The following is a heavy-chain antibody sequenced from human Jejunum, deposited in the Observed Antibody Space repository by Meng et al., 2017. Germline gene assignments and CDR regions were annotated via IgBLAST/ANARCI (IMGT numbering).Heavy chain of an antibody. V-gene: IGHV4-4*02. CDR3: AREWSGSYRHFDY. Sequence: QVHVQALGPGLLKRSGTLSPTCAVFGGYIRTSDWWSWVRQPPGKGLEWIGEIHHSGSTNYNPSLKSRVTISVDKSKNQFSLKLNSVTAADTAVYYCAREWSGSYRHFDYWGQGTLVTVSS. D-gene: IGHD1-26*01. CDR2: IHHSGST. CDR1: GGYIRTSDW. J-gene: IGHJ4*02.